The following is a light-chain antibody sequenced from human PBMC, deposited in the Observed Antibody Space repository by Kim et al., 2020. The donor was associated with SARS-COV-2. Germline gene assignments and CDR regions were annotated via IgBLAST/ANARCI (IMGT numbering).Light chain of an antibody. CDR1: RDLVNSDGTSY. CDR2: QVS. V-gene: IGKV2-30*01. Sequence: PASRSCRSLRDLVNSDGTSYLNWFQQKPGQSPRRLIYQVSNRDSGVPDRFSGSGSGTDFTLRISRVEAEDVAIYYCMQGTDWPRTFGQGTKVDIK. CDR3: MQGTDWPRT. J-gene: IGKJ1*01.